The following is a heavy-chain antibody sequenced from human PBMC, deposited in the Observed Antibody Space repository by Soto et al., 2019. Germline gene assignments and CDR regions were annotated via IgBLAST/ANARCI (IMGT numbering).Heavy chain of an antibody. D-gene: IGHD6-13*01. CDR1: AFTFSSYS. CDR2: ISSSSSTI. V-gene: IGHV3-48*01. Sequence: GGSLRLSCAASAFTFSSYSMNWVRQAPGKGLEWVSSISSSSSTIYYADSVKGRFTISRDNAKNSLYLQMNSLRAEDTAVYYCARGWSSSSLSAFDIWGQGTMVTVSS. CDR3: ARGWSSSSLSAFDI. J-gene: IGHJ3*02.